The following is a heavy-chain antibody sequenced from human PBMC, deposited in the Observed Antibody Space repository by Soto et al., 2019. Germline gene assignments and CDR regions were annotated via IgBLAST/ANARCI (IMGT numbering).Heavy chain of an antibody. D-gene: IGHD3-10*01. CDR2: ISAYNGNP. J-gene: IGHJ4*02. V-gene: IGHV1-18*01. Sequence: QVQLVQSGAEVKKPGASVKVSCKASGYTFTSYGISWVRQAPGQGLEWMGWISAYNGNPNYAQKLQGRVTMTTDTSTTTGYKKLGSLRADDTAVYYCEREYYYGSGPCYWGQGTLVTVSS. CDR1: GYTFTSYG. CDR3: EREYYYGSGPCY.